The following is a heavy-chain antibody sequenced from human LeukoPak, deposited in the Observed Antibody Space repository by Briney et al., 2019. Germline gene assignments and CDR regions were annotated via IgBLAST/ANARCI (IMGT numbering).Heavy chain of an antibody. V-gene: IGHV1-46*01. CDR2: INPSGGST. Sequence: ASVKVSCKASGYTFTGYYMHWVRQAPGQGLEWMGIINPSGGSTSYTQKFQGRVTMTRDTSTSTVYMELSSLRSEDTAVYSCARGVATNRYYFDYWGQGTLVTVSS. CDR3: ARGVATNRYYFDY. CDR1: GYTFTGYY. D-gene: IGHD5-12*01. J-gene: IGHJ4*02.